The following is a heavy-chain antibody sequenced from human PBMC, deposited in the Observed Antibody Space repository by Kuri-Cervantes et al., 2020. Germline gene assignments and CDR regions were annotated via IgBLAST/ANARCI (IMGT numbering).Heavy chain of an antibody. J-gene: IGHJ4*02. CDR1: GFTFSSYS. CDR2: ISSSSSTI. D-gene: IGHD6-19*01. V-gene: IGHV3-48*01. Sequence: GGSLRLSCAASGFTFSSYSMNWVRQAPGKGLEWVSYISSSSSTIYYADSVKGRFTISRDNSKNTLYLQMNSLRVEDTAVHYCAKGGSGRSFDYWGQGTLVTVSS. CDR3: AKGGSGRSFDY.